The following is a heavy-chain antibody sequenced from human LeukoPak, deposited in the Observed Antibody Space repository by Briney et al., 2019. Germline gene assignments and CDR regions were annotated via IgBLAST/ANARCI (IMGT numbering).Heavy chain of an antibody. CDR3: AKDLGEPPGL. CDR1: GFTFSSYG. V-gene: IGHV3-30*18. J-gene: IGHJ4*02. Sequence: GGSLRLSCAASGFTFSSYGMHWVRQAPGKGLEWVAVISYDGSNKYYADSVKGRFTISRGNSKNTLYLQMNSLRAEDTAVYYCAKDLGEPPGLWGQGTLVTVSS. CDR2: ISYDGSNK. D-gene: IGHD3-10*01.